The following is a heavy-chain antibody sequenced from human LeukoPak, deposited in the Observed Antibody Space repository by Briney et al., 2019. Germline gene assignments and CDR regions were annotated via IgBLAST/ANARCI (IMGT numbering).Heavy chain of an antibody. D-gene: IGHD5-18*01. V-gene: IGHV1-24*01. CDR2: FDREDGES. Sequence: ASVKVSCKVSGYTLTEIFMYWVRQVPGKGVEWMGGFDREDGESIYAQKFQGRVTMTEDTSTDTAYMELSSLRSEDTAVYYCATVGYSYGAFDNWGQGTLVTVSS. CDR1: GYTLTEIF. CDR3: ATVGYSYGAFDN. J-gene: IGHJ4*01.